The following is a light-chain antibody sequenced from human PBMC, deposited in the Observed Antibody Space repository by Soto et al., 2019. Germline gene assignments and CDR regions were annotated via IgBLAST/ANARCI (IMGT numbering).Light chain of an antibody. CDR2: GAS. CDR3: QQYNTFWT. CDR1: QGISNY. V-gene: IGKV1-27*01. Sequence: DIQMTQSPSSLSASVGDRVTITCRASQGISNYLAWYQQKPGKVPKLLMYGASTLQSGVPSRFSGSGSGTEFTLTISSLQPDDFATYYCQQYNTFWTFGPGTKVDI. J-gene: IGKJ1*01.